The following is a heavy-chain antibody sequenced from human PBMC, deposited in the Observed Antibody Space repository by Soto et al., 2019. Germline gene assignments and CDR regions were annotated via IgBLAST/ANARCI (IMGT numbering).Heavy chain of an antibody. CDR3: ARGRIAAAGRYYFDY. Sequence: PSETLSLTCTVSGGSISSYYWSWIRQPPGKGLEWIGYIYYSGSTNYNPSLKSRVTISVDTSKNQFSLKLSSVTAADTAVYYCARGRIAAAGRYYFDYWGQGTLVTVPQ. D-gene: IGHD6-13*01. CDR1: GGSISSYY. J-gene: IGHJ4*02. V-gene: IGHV4-59*01. CDR2: IYYSGST.